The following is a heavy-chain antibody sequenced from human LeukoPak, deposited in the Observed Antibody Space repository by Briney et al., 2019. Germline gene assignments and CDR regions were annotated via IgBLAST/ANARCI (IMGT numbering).Heavy chain of an antibody. J-gene: IGHJ4*02. Sequence: GGSLRLSCAASGFTFSNYAMSWVCQAPGKGLEWVSAITNGGSTYYADSVKGRFTISRDNSKNTLYLQMKSLRADDTAVYYCAKHIVIVPAAKDYWGQGTLVTVSS. CDR1: GFTFSNYA. CDR2: ITNGGST. V-gene: IGHV3-23*01. CDR3: AKHIVIVPAAKDY. D-gene: IGHD2-2*01.